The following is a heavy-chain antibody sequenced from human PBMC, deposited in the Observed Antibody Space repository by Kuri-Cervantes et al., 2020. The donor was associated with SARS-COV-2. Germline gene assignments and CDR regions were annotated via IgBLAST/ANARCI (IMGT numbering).Heavy chain of an antibody. CDR1: GFTFSSYD. V-gene: IGHV3-30*18. CDR3: AKDRVGVQDF. CDR2: ISHDGKNK. J-gene: IGHJ4*02. D-gene: IGHD2-21*01. Sequence: GESLKISCAASGFTFSSYDMHWVRQAPGKGLEWVAVISHDGKNKKCIASGKGRFTISRDNSQNTLYLHMKSLRSEDTAMYYCAKDRVGVQDFWGQGTLVTDSS.